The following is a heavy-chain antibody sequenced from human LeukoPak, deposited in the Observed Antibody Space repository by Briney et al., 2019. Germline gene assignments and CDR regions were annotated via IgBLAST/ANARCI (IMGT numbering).Heavy chain of an antibody. D-gene: IGHD2-15*01. Sequence: GASVKVSCKASGYTFTSYYMHWVRQAPGQGLEWMGIISPSGGSTSYAQKFQGRVTMTRDMSTSTVYMELSSLRSEDTAVYYCARGYCSGGSCYPSPMDVWGKGTTVTISS. CDR1: GYTFTSYY. V-gene: IGHV1-46*01. CDR3: ARGYCSGGSCYPSPMDV. CDR2: ISPSGGST. J-gene: IGHJ6*04.